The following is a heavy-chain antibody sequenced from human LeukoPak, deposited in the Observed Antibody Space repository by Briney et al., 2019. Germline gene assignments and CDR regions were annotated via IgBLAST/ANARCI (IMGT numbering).Heavy chain of an antibody. D-gene: IGHD3-3*01. CDR1: GFTFNSYA. J-gene: IGHJ3*01. Sequence: GGSLRLSCAASGFTFNSYAMTWVRQAPGKGLEWVSCARGSGDSTYYADSVKGRFTISRGSSQKILNLQMNNLRVEDTAIYYCARGSTYDFWSGDALDVWGQGTMVTVAP. CDR2: ARGSGDST. V-gene: IGHV3-23*01. CDR3: ARGSTYDFWSGDALDV.